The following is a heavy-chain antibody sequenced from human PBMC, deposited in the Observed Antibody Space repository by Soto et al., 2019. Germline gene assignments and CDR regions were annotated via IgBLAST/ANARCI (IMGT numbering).Heavy chain of an antibody. D-gene: IGHD1-26*01. V-gene: IGHV1-3*01. CDR3: ARDLGVGAASDY. J-gene: IGHJ4*02. Sequence: GASVKVSCKASGYTFTSYAMHWVRQAPGQGLEWMGWINAGNGNTKYSQKFQGRVTITRDTSASTAYMELSSLRSEDTAVYYCARDLGVGAASDYWGQGTLVTVSS. CDR2: INAGNGNT. CDR1: GYTFTSYA.